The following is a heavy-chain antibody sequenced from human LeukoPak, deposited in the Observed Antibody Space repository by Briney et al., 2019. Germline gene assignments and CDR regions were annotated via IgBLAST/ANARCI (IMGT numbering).Heavy chain of an antibody. Sequence: KAGGSLRLSCAASGFTFSSYSMNWVRQAPGKGLEWVSSISSSSSYIYYADSVKGRFTISRDNVKNSLYLQMTSLRAEDTAVYYCAGSDTTGYTPRESDYWYFDLWGRGTLVTVSS. V-gene: IGHV3-21*01. J-gene: IGHJ2*01. D-gene: IGHD1-1*01. CDR1: GFTFSSYS. CDR2: ISSSSSYI. CDR3: AGSDTTGYTPRESDYWYFDL.